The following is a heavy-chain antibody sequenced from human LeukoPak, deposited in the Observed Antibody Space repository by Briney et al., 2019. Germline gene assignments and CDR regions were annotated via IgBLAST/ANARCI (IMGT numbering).Heavy chain of an antibody. V-gene: IGHV1-18*01. CDR2: ISAYNGNT. CDR3: ARTLYSSSPATTFDY. CDR1: GYTFTSYG. D-gene: IGHD6-6*01. Sequence: ASVKVSRKASGYTFTSYGISWVRQAPGQGLEWMGWISAYNGNTNYAQKLQGRVTMTTDTSTSTAYMELRSLRSDDTAVYYCARTLYSSSPATTFDYWGQGTLVTVSS. J-gene: IGHJ4*02.